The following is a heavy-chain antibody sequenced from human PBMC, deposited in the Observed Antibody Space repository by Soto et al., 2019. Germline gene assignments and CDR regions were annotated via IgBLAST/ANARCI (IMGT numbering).Heavy chain of an antibody. J-gene: IGHJ4*02. CDR1: GFSFSSFV. CDR2: ITVSGGDT. V-gene: IGHV3-23*01. Sequence: GESLKISCEASGFSFSSFVMSWVRQSPGTGLEWVSAITVSGGDTYYADSVKGRFTLSRDNSKNTLYLQMNSLRAEDTALYYCAKGSASTRPYYFDYWGQGTLVTVSS. D-gene: IGHD6-6*01. CDR3: AKGSASTRPYYFDY.